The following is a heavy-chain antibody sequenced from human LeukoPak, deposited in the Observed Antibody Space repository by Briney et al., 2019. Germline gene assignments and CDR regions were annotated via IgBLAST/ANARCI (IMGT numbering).Heavy chain of an antibody. V-gene: IGHV3-7*01. J-gene: IGHJ6*02. Sequence: GGSPRLSCTASGFTFSDYYMIWVRQAPGKGLEWVANIKEDGSEKYYVDSVKGRFTISRDNAKNSLYLQMNSLRTEDTAVYYCASLGVGATTDYYYGMDVWGQGTTVTVSS. D-gene: IGHD1-26*01. CDR2: IKEDGSEK. CDR3: ASLGVGATTDYYYGMDV. CDR1: GFTFSDYY.